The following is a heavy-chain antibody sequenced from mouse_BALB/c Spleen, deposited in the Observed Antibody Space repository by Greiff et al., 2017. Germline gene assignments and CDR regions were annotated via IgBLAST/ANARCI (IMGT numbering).Heavy chain of an antibody. CDR3: AREKYGNYFDY. J-gene: IGHJ2*01. Sequence: EVQVVESGGGLVQPGGSLKLSCAASGFTFSSYGMSWVRQTPDKRLELVATINSNGGSTYYPDSVKGRFTISRDNAKNTLYLQMSSLKSEDTAMYYCAREKYGNYFDYWGQGTTLTVSS. V-gene: IGHV5-6-3*01. CDR2: INSNGGST. D-gene: IGHD2-10*02. CDR1: GFTFSSYG.